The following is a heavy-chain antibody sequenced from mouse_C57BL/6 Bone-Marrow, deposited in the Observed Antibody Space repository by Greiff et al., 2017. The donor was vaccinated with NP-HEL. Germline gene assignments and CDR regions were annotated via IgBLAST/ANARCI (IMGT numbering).Heavy chain of an antibody. J-gene: IGHJ3*01. Sequence: EVKLVESGGGLVQSGRSLRLSCATSGFTFSDFYMEWVRQAPGKGLEWIAASRNKANDYTTEYSASVKGRFIVSRDTSQSILYLQMNALRAEDTAIYYCARDAWNYDYDRAFAYWGQGTLVTVSA. D-gene: IGHD2-4*01. CDR1: GFTFSDFY. CDR3: ARDAWNYDYDRAFAY. V-gene: IGHV7-1*01. CDR2: SRNKANDYTT.